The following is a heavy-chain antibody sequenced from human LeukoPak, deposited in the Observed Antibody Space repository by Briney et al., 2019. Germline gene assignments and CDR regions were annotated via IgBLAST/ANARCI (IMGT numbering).Heavy chain of an antibody. Sequence: PSETLSLTCAVSGGSISSGGYSWSWIRQPPGKGLEWIGYIYHSGSTYHNPSLKSRVTISVDRSKNQFSLKLSSVTAADTAVYYCARGPDSGYDPYFDYWGQGTLVTVSS. CDR3: ARGPDSGYDPYFDY. CDR1: GGSISSGGYS. D-gene: IGHD5-12*01. V-gene: IGHV4-30-2*01. J-gene: IGHJ4*02. CDR2: IYHSGST.